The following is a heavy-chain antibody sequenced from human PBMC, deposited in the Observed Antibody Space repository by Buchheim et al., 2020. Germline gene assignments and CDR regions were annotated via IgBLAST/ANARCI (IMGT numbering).Heavy chain of an antibody. CDR2: IYDNSGTT. CDR1: GASISSGAHH. Sequence: QVLLQESGPGVAKPSQTVSLTCTVSGASISSGAHHWAWLRQHPGKGLVWFGCIYDNSGTTYYTPSLQIPAYISLDTSKNHLSLKLTSATAADTALYYCASYYVGEGGRGYWGQGT. V-gene: IGHV4-31*01. J-gene: IGHJ4*02. CDR3: ASYYVGEGGRGY. D-gene: IGHD3-16*01.